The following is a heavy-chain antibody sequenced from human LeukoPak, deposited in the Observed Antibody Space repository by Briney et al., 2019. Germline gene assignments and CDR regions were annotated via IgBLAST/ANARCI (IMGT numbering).Heavy chain of an antibody. D-gene: IGHD3-9*01. CDR1: GYTFTSYG. J-gene: IGHJ3*02. Sequence: SVKVSCKASGYTFTSYGISWVRQAPGQGLEWMGGIIPIFGTSNYAQKFQGRVTITADESTSTAYMELSSLRSEDTAVYYCARDDGRYFDRLGHDAFDIWGQGTLVTVSS. CDR2: IIPIFGTS. CDR3: ARDDGRYFDRLGHDAFDI. V-gene: IGHV1-69*13.